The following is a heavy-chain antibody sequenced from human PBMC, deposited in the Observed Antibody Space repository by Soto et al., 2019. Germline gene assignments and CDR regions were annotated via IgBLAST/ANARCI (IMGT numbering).Heavy chain of an antibody. D-gene: IGHD6-19*01. Sequence: EVHLLESGGGLVQPGGSLRLSCEASGFTFNNYAMTWVRQTPGKGLQWVSTISGSGRSTFYADSVRGRFTISRDNSKNTLYLQMSSLRAEDTALYYCAKEKIASKVADFFDYWGQGTLVTVSS. CDR1: GFTFNNYA. CDR3: AKEKIASKVADFFDY. J-gene: IGHJ4*02. CDR2: ISGSGRST. V-gene: IGHV3-23*01.